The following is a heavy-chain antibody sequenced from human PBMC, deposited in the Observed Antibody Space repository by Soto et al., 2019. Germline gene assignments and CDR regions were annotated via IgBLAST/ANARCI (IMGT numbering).Heavy chain of an antibody. D-gene: IGHD5-12*01. CDR2: FDPEDGET. V-gene: IGHV1-24*01. CDR1: GYTLTELS. CDR3: ARAIPRYSGYDYIAY. J-gene: IGHJ4*02. Sequence: ASVKVSCKVSGYTLTELSMHWVRQAPGKGLEWMGGFDPEDGETIYAQKFQGRVTMTEDTSTDTAYMELSSLRSEDTAVYYCARAIPRYSGYDYIAYWGQGTLVTVSS.